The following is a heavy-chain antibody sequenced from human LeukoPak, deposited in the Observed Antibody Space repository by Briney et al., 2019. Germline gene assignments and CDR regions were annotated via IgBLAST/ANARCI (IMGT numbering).Heavy chain of an antibody. CDR2: ISSSSSYI. CDR3: ARPLNPYYGSGRYYLDDAFDI. CDR1: GFTFSSYS. D-gene: IGHD3-10*01. Sequence: GGSLRLSCAASGFTFSSYSMNWVRQAPGKGLEWVSSISSSSSYIYYADSVKGRFTISRDNAKNSLYLQMNSLRAEDTAVYYCARPLNPYYGSGRYYLDDAFDIWGQGTMVTVSS. J-gene: IGHJ3*02. V-gene: IGHV3-21*01.